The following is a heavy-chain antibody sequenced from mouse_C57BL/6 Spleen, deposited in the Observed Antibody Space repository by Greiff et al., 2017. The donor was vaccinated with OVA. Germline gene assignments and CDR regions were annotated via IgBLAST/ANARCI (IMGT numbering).Heavy chain of an antibody. Sequence: VQLQQSGPELVKPGASVKISCKASGYAFSSSWMNWVKQRPGKGLEWIGRIYPGDGDTNYNGKFKGKATLTADTSSSTAYMQLSSLTSEDSAVYFCAREFITTVPHFDYWGQGTTLTVSS. J-gene: IGHJ2*01. D-gene: IGHD1-1*01. CDR2: IYPGDGDT. V-gene: IGHV1-82*01. CDR3: AREFITTVPHFDY. CDR1: GYAFSSSW.